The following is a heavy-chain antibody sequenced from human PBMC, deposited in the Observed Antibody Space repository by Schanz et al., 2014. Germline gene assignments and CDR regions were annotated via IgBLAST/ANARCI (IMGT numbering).Heavy chain of an antibody. Sequence: QVQLVESGGGVVQPGKSLRLSCAASGFTFSSYGMHWVRQAPGKGLEWVGVISYDGSDKYYPDSVKGRFTISRDNSRNTLFLQMNSLRDEDTAVYYCAATTILADWGQGTLVAVSS. J-gene: IGHJ4*02. CDR2: ISYDGSDK. D-gene: IGHD3-3*01. CDR1: GFTFSSYG. V-gene: IGHV3-30*03. CDR3: AATTILAD.